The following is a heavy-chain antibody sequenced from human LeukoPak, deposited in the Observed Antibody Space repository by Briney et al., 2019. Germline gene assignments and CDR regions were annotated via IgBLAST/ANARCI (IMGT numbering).Heavy chain of an antibody. CDR1: GYSISSGYY. Sequence: SETLSLTCTVSGYSISSGYYWGWIRQPPGKGLEWIGSIYHSGSTYYNPSLKSRVTISVDTSKNQFSLKLSSVTAADTAMYYCARGGSGWEFDYWGQGTLVTVSS. D-gene: IGHD6-19*01. CDR2: IYHSGST. V-gene: IGHV4-38-2*02. CDR3: ARGGSGWEFDY. J-gene: IGHJ4*02.